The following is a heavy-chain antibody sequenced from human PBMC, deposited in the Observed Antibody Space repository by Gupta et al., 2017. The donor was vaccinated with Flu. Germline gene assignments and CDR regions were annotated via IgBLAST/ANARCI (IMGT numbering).Heavy chain of an antibody. Sequence: QVQLQESGPGLVKPSATLSLTCTVSGDSISGYYWSWIRQPAGRGLEWIGRIYISGSTNYNPSRKGRVTMSVDTSKNQFSLKRSSVTAADTAVYYCARVDSSAISRYYHYGMDVWGQGTTVTVAS. CDR3: ARVDSSAISRYYHYGMDV. CDR2: IYISGST. V-gene: IGHV4-4*07. J-gene: IGHJ6*02. CDR1: GDSISGYY. D-gene: IGHD3-22*01.